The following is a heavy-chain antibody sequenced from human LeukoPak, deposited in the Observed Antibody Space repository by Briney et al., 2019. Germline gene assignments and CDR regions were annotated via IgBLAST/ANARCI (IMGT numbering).Heavy chain of an antibody. CDR2: ISGSGGST. D-gene: IGHD5-24*01. Sequence: HPGGSLRLSCAASGFTFSSYAMSWVRQAPGKGLEWVSAISGSGGSTYYADSVKGRFTISRDNSKNTLYLQMNSLRAEDTAVYYCARGSRDGYKNHIDYWGRGTLVTVSS. V-gene: IGHV3-23*01. CDR1: GFTFSSYA. CDR3: ARGSRDGYKNHIDY. J-gene: IGHJ4*02.